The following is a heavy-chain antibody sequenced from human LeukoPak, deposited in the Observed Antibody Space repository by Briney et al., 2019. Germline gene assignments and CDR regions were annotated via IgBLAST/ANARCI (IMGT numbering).Heavy chain of an antibody. D-gene: IGHD3-22*01. V-gene: IGHV3-30-3*01. J-gene: IGHJ4*02. Sequence: GRSLRLSCAASGFTFSSYAMHWVRRAPGKGLEWVAVISYDGSNKYYADSVKGRFTISRDNSKNTLYLQMNSLRAEDTAVYYCAREDSSGYPTFDYWGQGTLVTVSS. CDR1: GFTFSSYA. CDR3: AREDSSGYPTFDY. CDR2: ISYDGSNK.